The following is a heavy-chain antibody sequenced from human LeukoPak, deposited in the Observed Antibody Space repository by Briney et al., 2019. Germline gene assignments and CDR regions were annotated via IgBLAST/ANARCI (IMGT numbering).Heavy chain of an antibody. D-gene: IGHD3-10*01. CDR2: IKQDGSEK. V-gene: IGHV3-7*03. CDR1: GFTFSNYW. J-gene: IGHJ4*02. Sequence: PGGSLRLSCAASGFTFSNYWMSWIRQAPGKGLEWVANIKQDGSEKNYMDSVKGRFIISRDNAKNSLYLQANSLRAEDTAVYYCARDQPFGSYWGQGTLDTVSS. CDR3: ARDQPFGSY.